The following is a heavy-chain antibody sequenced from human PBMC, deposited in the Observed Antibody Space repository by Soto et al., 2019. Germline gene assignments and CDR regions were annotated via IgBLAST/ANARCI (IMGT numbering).Heavy chain of an antibody. CDR3: AHSRNLITEDAQVGDFDY. Sequence: QITLKESGPTLVKPTQTLTLTCSFSGFSLATDGEGVGWVRQSPGEALEWLPLIYWDDDERYSPFMKTRLTLTKDISKNEVVLIMTNMEPVDTGTYFCAHSRNLITEDAQVGDFDYWGQG. D-gene: IGHD1-26*01. J-gene: IGHJ4*02. V-gene: IGHV2-5*02. CDR2: IYWDDDE. CDR1: GFSLATDGEG.